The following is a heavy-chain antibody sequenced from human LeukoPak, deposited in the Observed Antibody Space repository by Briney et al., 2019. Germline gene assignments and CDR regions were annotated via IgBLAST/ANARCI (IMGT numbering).Heavy chain of an antibody. CDR1: GYSFTSYW. D-gene: IGHD3-10*01. V-gene: IGHV5-51*01. CDR2: IYPGDSDT. Sequence: GESLKISCKGSGYSFTSYWIGWVRQMPGKGLEWMGIIYPGDSDTRYSPSFQGQVTISADKSISTAYLQWSSLKASDTAMYYCARIPSSLLWSGERRFDAFDIWGQGTTVTVSS. CDR3: ARIPSSLLWSGERRFDAFDI. J-gene: IGHJ3*02.